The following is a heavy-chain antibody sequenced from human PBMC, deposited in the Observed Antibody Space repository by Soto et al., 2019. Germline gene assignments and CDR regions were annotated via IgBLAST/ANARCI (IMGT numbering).Heavy chain of an antibody. CDR2: IHPIGST. J-gene: IGHJ5*02. CDR1: GGSISSGGYY. V-gene: IGHV4-31*03. CDR3: ARVPVAPENWFDP. Sequence: QVQLQESGPGLVKPSQTLSLSCTVSGGSISSGGYYWSWIRQHPGKGLEWIGYIHPIGSTYYNPSLKSRVAISVDTSKNQFSLRLRSVTAADTAMYYCARVPVAPENWFDPWGQGTLVTVSA. D-gene: IGHD2-21*01.